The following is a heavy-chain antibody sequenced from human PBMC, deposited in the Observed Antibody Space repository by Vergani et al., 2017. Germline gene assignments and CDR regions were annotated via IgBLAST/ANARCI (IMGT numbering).Heavy chain of an antibody. CDR2: IYPGDSDT. CDR1: GYSFTSHW. D-gene: IGHD3-22*01. CDR3: ARRGRSGYQGAYYYYGMDV. J-gene: IGHJ6*02. Sequence: EVQLVQSGAEVKKPGESLKISCKGSGYSFTSHWIGWVRQMPGKGLEWMGIIYPGDSDTRYSPSFQGQVTISADKSISTAYLQWSSLKASDTAMYYCARRGRSGYQGAYYYYGMDVWGQGTTVTVSS. V-gene: IGHV5-51*01.